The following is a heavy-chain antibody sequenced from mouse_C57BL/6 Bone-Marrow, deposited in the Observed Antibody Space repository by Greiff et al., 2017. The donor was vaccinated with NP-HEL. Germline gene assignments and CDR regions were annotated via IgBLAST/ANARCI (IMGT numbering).Heavy chain of an antibody. V-gene: IGHV10-1*01. Sequence: DAGGGLVQPKGSLKLSCAASGFSFNTYAMNWVRQAPGKGLEWVARIRSKSNNYATYYADSVKDRFTISRDDSESMLYLQMNNLKTEDTAMYYCVRGDWDYFDYWGQGTTLTVSS. D-gene: IGHD4-1*01. J-gene: IGHJ2*01. CDR2: IRSKSNNYAT. CDR1: GFSFNTYA. CDR3: VRGDWDYFDY.